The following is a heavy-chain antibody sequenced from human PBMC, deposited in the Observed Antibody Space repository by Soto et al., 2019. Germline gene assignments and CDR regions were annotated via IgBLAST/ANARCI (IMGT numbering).Heavy chain of an antibody. Sequence: QVQLVQSGAEVKKPGASVKVSCKAAGYTFTSYGISWVRQAPGQGLEWMGWISAYNGNTNYAQKHQGRVTMTTDTSTSTAYMELRSLRSDDTAVYYCAREGITMVRGVMGTGCDYWGQGTLVTVSS. V-gene: IGHV1-18*04. CDR1: GYTFTSYG. J-gene: IGHJ4*02. D-gene: IGHD3-10*01. CDR3: AREGITMVRGVMGTGCDY. CDR2: ISAYNGNT.